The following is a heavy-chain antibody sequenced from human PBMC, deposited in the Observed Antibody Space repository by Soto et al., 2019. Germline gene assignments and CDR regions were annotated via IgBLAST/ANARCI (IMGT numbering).Heavy chain of an antibody. CDR1: GYSFTSYW. CDR3: ARRGVAARPDYYGMDV. J-gene: IGHJ6*02. Sequence: GESLKISCRGSGYSFTSYWIGWVRQMPGKGLEWMGIIYPGDSDTRYSPSFQGQVTISADKSISTAYLQWSSLKASDTAMYYCARRGVAARPDYYGMDVWGQGTTVTVSS. CDR2: IYPGDSDT. D-gene: IGHD6-6*01. V-gene: IGHV5-51*01.